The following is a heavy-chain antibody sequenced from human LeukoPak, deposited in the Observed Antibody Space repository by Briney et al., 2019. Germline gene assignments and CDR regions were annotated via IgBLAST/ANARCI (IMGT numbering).Heavy chain of an antibody. V-gene: IGHV1-8*03. J-gene: IGHJ4*02. CDR1: GYTFTSYD. D-gene: IGHD5-18*01. Sequence: SSENVSCKASGYTFTSYDINRVRQATGPGLESMGWMNPNSGNTGYAQKFQGRVTITRNTSISTAYMELSSLRSEDTAVYYCARSGYSYGYDYWGQGTLVTVSS. CDR2: MNPNSGNT. CDR3: ARSGYSYGYDY.